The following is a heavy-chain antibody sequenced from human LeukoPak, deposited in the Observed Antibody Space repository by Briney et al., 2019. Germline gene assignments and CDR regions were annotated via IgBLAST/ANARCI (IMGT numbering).Heavy chain of an antibody. CDR1: GYTFTGYY. Sequence: ASVKVSCKASGYTFTGYYMHWVRQAPGQGLEWMGWINPNSGGTNYAQKFQGRVTMTRDTSISTACMELSRLRSDDTAVYYCARAHERRGIAARGEWFDPWGQGTLVTVSS. D-gene: IGHD6-6*01. CDR3: ARAHERRGIAARGEWFDP. V-gene: IGHV1-2*02. CDR2: INPNSGGT. J-gene: IGHJ5*02.